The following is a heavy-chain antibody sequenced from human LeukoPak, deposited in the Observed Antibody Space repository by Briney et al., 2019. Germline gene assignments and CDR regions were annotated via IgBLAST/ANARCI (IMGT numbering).Heavy chain of an antibody. CDR2: IYYSGST. CDR3: ARVGSCWSDAFDI. CDR1: GGSISSGDYY. Sequence: SETLSLTCTVSGGSISSGDYYWSWIRQPPGKGLEWLGYIYYSGSTYSNPSLKSRVTISVDTSKNQSSLKLSSVTAADTAVYYCARVGSCWSDAFDIWGQGTMVTVSS. V-gene: IGHV4-30-4*08. J-gene: IGHJ3*02. D-gene: IGHD6-13*01.